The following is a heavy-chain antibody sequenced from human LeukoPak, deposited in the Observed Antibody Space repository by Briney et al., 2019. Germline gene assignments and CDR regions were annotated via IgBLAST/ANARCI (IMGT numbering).Heavy chain of an antibody. Sequence: ASLKVSCKASGYTFTNYDINWVRQASGQGLEWMGWMNPNSDNTGYAQKFQGRVTMTRSTSISTAYMELSSLRSKDTAVYYCARSRGSGWWPFDYWGQGTLVTVSS. CDR2: MNPNSDNT. CDR3: ARSRGSGWWPFDY. V-gene: IGHV1-8*01. CDR1: GYTFTNYD. D-gene: IGHD6-19*01. J-gene: IGHJ4*02.